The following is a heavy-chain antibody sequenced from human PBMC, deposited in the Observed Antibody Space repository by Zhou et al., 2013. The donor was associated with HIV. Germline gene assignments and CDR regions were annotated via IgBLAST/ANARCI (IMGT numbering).Heavy chain of an antibody. CDR2: MNPSGKTT. V-gene: IGHV1-46*01. J-gene: IGHJ4*02. CDR1: GFTLTNYF. CDR3: ARANFRHFDY. Sequence: QVQLVQSGAEVKKPGASVKLSCKASGFTLTNYFMHWVRHAPGQGPEWMGIMNPSGKTTTYGQKFQGRVTMTRDTSASIVYMELNSLTSEDTAMYYCARANFRHFDYWGQGTLVSVSS.